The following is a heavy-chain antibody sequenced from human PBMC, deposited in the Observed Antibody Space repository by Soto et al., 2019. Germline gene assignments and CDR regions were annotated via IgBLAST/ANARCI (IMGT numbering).Heavy chain of an antibody. CDR3: AKGAGARFSLGMDV. D-gene: IGHD1-26*01. V-gene: IGHV3-30*18. Sequence: QVQLVESGGGVVQPGWSLRLSCAASGFSISDYGMEWVRQAPGKGLEWVALISYDGSNTYYADSVKGRFTISRDNSKDTLFLQMTGLRREDTAVYYCAKGAGARFSLGMDVWGQGTTVTVSS. J-gene: IGHJ6*02. CDR2: ISYDGSNT. CDR1: GFSISDYG.